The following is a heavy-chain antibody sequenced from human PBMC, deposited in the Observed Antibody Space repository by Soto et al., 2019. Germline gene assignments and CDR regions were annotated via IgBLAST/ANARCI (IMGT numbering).Heavy chain of an antibody. Sequence: GGSLRLSCAASGFTLGSYWMNWVRQPPGKGLEWVANIKVDGSEQYYADSVKGRFTISRDNTKNSLYLQMHSLTDGDTAMYYCARAPKGMDVWARGNTVTVYS. J-gene: IGHJ6*02. V-gene: IGHV3-7*03. CDR2: IKVDGSEQ. CDR3: ARAPKGMDV. CDR1: GFTLGSYW.